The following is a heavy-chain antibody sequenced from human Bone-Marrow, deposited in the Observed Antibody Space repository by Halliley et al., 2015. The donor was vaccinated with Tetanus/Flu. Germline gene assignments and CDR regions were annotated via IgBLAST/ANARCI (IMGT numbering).Heavy chain of an antibody. CDR1: GFNFRSYW. CDR3: ARDQGGFSCLKEGRPFYY. D-gene: IGHD5-12*01. V-gene: IGHV3-7*03. CDR2: INQYGSEK. J-gene: IGHJ4*02. Sequence: SLRLSCVASGFNFRSYWMSWVRQAPGKGLERVANINQYGSEKYYVDSVKGRFTISRDDAQNSLYLQMNSLRGEDTGVYYCARDQGGFSCLKEGRPFYYWGQGSQVTVSS.